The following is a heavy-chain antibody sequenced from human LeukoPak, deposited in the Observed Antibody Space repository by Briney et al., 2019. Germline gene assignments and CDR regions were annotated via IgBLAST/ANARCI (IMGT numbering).Heavy chain of an antibody. J-gene: IGHJ6*02. V-gene: IGHV4-30-2*01. D-gene: IGHD3-3*01. CDR2: IYHSGST. Sequence: WIRQXXXXXLEXXGYIYHSGSTYYNPSLKSRVTISVDRSKNQFSLKLSSVTAADTAVYYCARSEIFGVVIIPNGMDVWGQGTTVTVSS. CDR3: ARSEIFGVVIIPNGMDV.